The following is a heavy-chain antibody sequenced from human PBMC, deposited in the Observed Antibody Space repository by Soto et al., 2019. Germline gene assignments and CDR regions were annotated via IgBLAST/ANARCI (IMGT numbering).Heavy chain of an antibody. J-gene: IGHJ4*02. V-gene: IGHV4-39*01. CDR1: GGSISSSSYY. CDR2: IYYSGST. D-gene: IGHD3-10*01. Sequence: NPSETLSLTCTVSGGSISSSSYYWGWIRQPPGKGLEWIGSIYYSGSTYYNPSLKSRVTISVDTSKNQFSLKLSSVTAADTAVYYCARHFSSNYYGSGSYSLWGQGTLVTVSS. CDR3: ARHFSSNYYGSGSYSL.